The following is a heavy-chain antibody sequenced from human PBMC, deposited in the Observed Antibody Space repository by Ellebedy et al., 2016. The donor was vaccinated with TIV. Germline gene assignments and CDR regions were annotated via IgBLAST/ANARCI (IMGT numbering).Heavy chain of an antibody. CDR2: ISGSGGST. CDR3: AKVEYSSLKTYWYFDL. Sequence: GGSLRLXXAASGFTFSSYAMSWVRQAPGKGLEWVSAISGSGGSTYYADSVKGRFTISRDNSKNTLYLQMNSLRAEDTALYYCAKVEYSSLKTYWYFDLWGRGTLVTVSS. CDR1: GFTFSSYA. V-gene: IGHV3-23*01. D-gene: IGHD6-6*01. J-gene: IGHJ2*01.